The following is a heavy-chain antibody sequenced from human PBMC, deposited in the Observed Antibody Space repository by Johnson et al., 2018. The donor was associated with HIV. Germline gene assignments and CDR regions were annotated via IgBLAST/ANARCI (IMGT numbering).Heavy chain of an antibody. D-gene: IGHD3-3*01. CDR3: AKDKFMFLENPVDAFDV. CDR2: IYSGGST. CDR1: GFIVGANY. V-gene: IGHV3-66*03. J-gene: IGHJ3*01. Sequence: EVQVVESGGGLIQPGGSLRLSCAASGFIVGANYMSWVRQAPGKGLEWVSVIYSGGSTYYADSVKGRFTISRDNSRNTLYLQMNSLRAEDTAVYYCAKDKFMFLENPVDAFDVWGQGTMVTVSS.